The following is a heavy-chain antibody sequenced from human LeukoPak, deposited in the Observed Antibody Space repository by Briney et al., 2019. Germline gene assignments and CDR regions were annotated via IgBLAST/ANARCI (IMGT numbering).Heavy chain of an antibody. CDR3: ARNGYMDV. Sequence: SETLSLTCTVSGYSISSGYYWGWIRQPPGNGLEWIGSIYHSGSTYYNPSLKSRATISVDTPTNQFSLRLSSLTAAHTALFTCARNGYMDVWGKGTTVTVSS. V-gene: IGHV4-38-2*02. D-gene: IGHD2-8*01. CDR1: GYSISSGYY. CDR2: IYHSGST. J-gene: IGHJ6*03.